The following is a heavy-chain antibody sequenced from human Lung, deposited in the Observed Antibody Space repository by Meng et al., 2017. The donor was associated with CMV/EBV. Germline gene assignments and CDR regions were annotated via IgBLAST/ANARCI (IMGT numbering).Heavy chain of an antibody. V-gene: IGHV1-46*01. CDR2: INPSGDHT. Sequence: ASGFTFSAYYIHRVRQAPGQGLEWMRIINPSGDHTWYSQKFQGRVTMTRDTSTSTVYMELSSLRFEDTAVYYCARDNSYINSWWFDPWGQGTLVTVSS. J-gene: IGHJ5*02. CDR3: ARDNSYINSWWFDP. D-gene: IGHD4-23*01. CDR1: GFTFSAYY.